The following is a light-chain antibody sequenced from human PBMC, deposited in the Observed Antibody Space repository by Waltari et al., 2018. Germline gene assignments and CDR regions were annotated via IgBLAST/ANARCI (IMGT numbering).Light chain of an antibody. Sequence: DIVMTQSPLSLPVTPGEPASTPCRPSQSPLHTNGYNYLDWYLQKPGQSPQLLIYLGSNRASGVPARFSGSGSGTDFTLKISRVEAEDVGVYYCMQALHTPRFTFGPGTKVDIK. CDR3: MQALHTPRFT. CDR1: QSPLHTNGYNY. J-gene: IGKJ3*01. V-gene: IGKV2-28*01. CDR2: LGS.